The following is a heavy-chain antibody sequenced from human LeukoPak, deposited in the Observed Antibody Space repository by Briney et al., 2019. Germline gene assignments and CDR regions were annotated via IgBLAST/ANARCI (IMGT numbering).Heavy chain of an antibody. CDR3: ARDAVYSSSWQYY. Sequence: GGSLRLSCAASGFTFNNYAMNWVRQAPGKGLEWVSAISGSGDSTYYADSVKGRFTISRDNSKNTLYLQMNSLRAEDTAVYYCARDAVYSSSWQYYWGQGTLVTVSS. V-gene: IGHV3-23*01. CDR2: ISGSGDST. J-gene: IGHJ4*02. D-gene: IGHD6-13*01. CDR1: GFTFNNYA.